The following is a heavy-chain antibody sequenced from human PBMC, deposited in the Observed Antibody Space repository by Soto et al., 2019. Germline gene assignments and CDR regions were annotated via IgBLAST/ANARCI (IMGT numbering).Heavy chain of an antibody. V-gene: IGHV3-74*01. J-gene: IGHJ4*02. Sequence: PGGSLRLSCAASGFTFSSDWMHWVRQAPGKGLVWVSRINTDGSGTTYADSVKGRFTISRDNAKNMVYLQMNSLRAEDTAVYYCARVLRGYSGFEDYFDYWGQGALVTVSS. D-gene: IGHD5-12*01. CDR2: INTDGSGT. CDR1: GFTFSSDW. CDR3: ARVLRGYSGFEDYFDY.